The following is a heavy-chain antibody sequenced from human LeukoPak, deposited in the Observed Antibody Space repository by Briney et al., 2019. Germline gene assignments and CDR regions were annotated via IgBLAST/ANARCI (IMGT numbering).Heavy chain of an antibody. V-gene: IGHV3-30*02. D-gene: IGHD2-2*01. CDR3: AKDPGSTSCCGVLGDY. CDR1: GFIFSSYG. J-gene: IGHJ4*02. CDR2: IRSDGSTK. Sequence: GGSLGLSCAASGFIFSSYGMHWVRQAPGRGLEWVAFIRSDGSTKYYADSVKGRFTISRDNSKNTLYLQMSSLRGEDMAVYYCAKDPGSTSCCGVLGDYWGQGTLVTVSS.